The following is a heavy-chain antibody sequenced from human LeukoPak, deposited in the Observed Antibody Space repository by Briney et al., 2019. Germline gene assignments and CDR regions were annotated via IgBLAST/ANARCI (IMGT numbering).Heavy chain of an antibody. J-gene: IGHJ3*02. CDR3: ARDKWEPRYAFDI. CDR2: IHYTGST. Sequence: SDTLSLTCSVSGGPITVYHWIWIRQPPGKGLEFIGYIHYTGSTNYNSSLTSRFSISTDTSKNQFSLKLSSVTAADTAVYYCARDKWEPRYAFDIWGQGTMVTVSS. CDR1: GGPITVYH. V-gene: IGHV4-59*12. D-gene: IGHD1-26*01.